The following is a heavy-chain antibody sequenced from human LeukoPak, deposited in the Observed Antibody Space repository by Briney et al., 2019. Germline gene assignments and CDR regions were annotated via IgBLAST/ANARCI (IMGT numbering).Heavy chain of an antibody. CDR1: GFTVSSNY. Sequence: GGSLRLSCAASGFTVSSNYMSWVRQAPGKGLEWVSVISGSGGRTYYADSVKGRFTISRDNSKNTLYLQMNSLRAEDTAVYYCANLGGATPLDYWGQGTLVTVSS. J-gene: IGHJ4*02. D-gene: IGHD1-26*01. V-gene: IGHV3-23*01. CDR3: ANLGGATPLDY. CDR2: ISGSGGRT.